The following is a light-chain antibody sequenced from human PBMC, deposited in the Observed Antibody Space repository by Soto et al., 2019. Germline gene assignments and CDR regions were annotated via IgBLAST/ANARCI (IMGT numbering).Light chain of an antibody. V-gene: IGLV1-40*01. CDR3: QSYDSNLSGSL. CDR1: SSNIGAGYG. CDR2: NYV. Sequence: QSVLTQPPSVSGAPGQRVTISCAGTSSNIGAGYGVHWYQQLPGRAPKLLIHNYVNRPSGVPDRFSDSKSGTSAPLAITGLQGEDEGDYYCQSYDSNLSGSLFGGGTKVSVL. J-gene: IGLJ2*01.